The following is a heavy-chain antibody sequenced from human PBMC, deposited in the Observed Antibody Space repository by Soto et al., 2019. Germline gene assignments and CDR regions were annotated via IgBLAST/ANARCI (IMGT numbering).Heavy chain of an antibody. D-gene: IGHD4-17*01. V-gene: IGHV4-59*01. Sequence: QVQLQESGPGLVKPSETLSLTCTVSGDSISSYYWSWIRQPPGKGLEWIGYIYYSGSTNYNPSLKSRVTISVDTSKNQVSLKLSSVTAADTAVYYCARLGYGGNSDYWGRGTLVTVCS. CDR3: ARLGYGGNSDY. CDR2: IYYSGST. CDR1: GDSISSYY. J-gene: IGHJ4*02.